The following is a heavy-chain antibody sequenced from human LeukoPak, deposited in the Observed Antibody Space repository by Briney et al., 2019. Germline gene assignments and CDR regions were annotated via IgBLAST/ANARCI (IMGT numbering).Heavy chain of an antibody. Sequence: PGGSLRLSCAASGFTFSSYEMNWVRQAPGKGLEWVANIKQDGTQKFYVDSVKGRFTISRDNAKNSLYLQMNSLRAEDTAVYYCARDRWGYSYGGDWGQGILVTVSS. CDR3: ARDRWGYSYGGD. CDR2: IKQDGTQK. CDR1: GFTFSSYE. V-gene: IGHV3-7*01. J-gene: IGHJ4*02. D-gene: IGHD5-18*01.